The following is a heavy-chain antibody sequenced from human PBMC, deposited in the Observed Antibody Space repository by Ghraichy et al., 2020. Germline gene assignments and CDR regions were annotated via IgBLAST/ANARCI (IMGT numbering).Heavy chain of an antibody. J-gene: IGHJ2*01. V-gene: IGHV3-21*01. CDR2: ISSGSTFK. Sequence: GGSLRLSCAVYGFLLNNFNMHWVRQAPGQGLEWVSGISSGSTFKNYADSVKGRFTISRDNGKNSLSLQMNDLRVEDTAVYYCARGLDDYGDFNPNLPGLWGRGTLVTVSS. CDR3: ARGLDDYGDFNPNLPGL. D-gene: IGHD4-17*01. CDR1: GFLLNNFN.